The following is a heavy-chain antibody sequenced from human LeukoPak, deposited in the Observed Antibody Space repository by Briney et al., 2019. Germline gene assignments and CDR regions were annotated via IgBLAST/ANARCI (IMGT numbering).Heavy chain of an antibody. D-gene: IGHD3-9*01. J-gene: IGHJ4*02. CDR1: GFTFSNYA. V-gene: IGHV3-33*08. CDR3: ARSTSSEYDIYHFDY. Sequence: PGGSLRLSCAASGFTFSNYAMHWVRQAPGKGLEWVAVIWYDGINKYYVDSVKGRFTISRDNSKNTLYLQMNSLRAEDTAVYYCARSTSSEYDIYHFDYWGQGTLVTVSS. CDR2: IWYDGINK.